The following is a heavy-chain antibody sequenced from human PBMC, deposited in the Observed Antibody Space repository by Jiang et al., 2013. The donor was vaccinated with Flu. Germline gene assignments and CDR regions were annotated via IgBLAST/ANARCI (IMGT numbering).Heavy chain of an antibody. CDR1: GFTFSSYA. J-gene: IGHJ4*02. CDR3: AKDLLYSGGSCYDY. V-gene: IGHV3-23*01. CDR2: ISGSGGST. D-gene: IGHD2-15*01. Sequence: QLLESGGGLVQPGGSLRLSCAASGFTFSSYAMSWVRQAPGKGLEWVSAISGSGGSTYYADSAKGRFTISRDNSKNTLYLQMNSLRAEDTAVYYCAKDLLYSGGSCYDYWGQGTLVTVSS.